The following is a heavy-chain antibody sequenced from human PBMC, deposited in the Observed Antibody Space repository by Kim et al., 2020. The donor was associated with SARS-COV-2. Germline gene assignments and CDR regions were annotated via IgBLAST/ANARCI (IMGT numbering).Heavy chain of an antibody. J-gene: IGHJ1*01. CDR2: SNEDGSIT. D-gene: IGHD2-15*01. V-gene: IGHV3-74*01. Sequence: GGSLRLSCAASGFTFSKDWMHWVRQVPGEGLVWVSRSNEDGSITNYADSVRGRFTISRDNARSTLYLQMNSLGAEDTAVYYCARARSGPADLWGQGT. CDR1: GFTFSKDW. CDR3: ARARSGPADL.